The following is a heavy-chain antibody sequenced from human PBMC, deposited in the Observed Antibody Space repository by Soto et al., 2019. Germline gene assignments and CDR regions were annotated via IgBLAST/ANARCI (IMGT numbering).Heavy chain of an antibody. Sequence: QITLKESGPPLVKPTQTLTLTCTFSGFSLTTSGVGVTWIRQPPGKALDWLALIYWDDDKRYSPSLKTRLTIPKDTSRNQVVLTMTDMDPLDTATYYCAHIGGSANYYPNYFDYWGQGSLVTVSS. D-gene: IGHD3-10*01. CDR1: GFSLTTSGVG. CDR2: IYWDDDK. J-gene: IGHJ4*02. CDR3: AHIGGSANYYPNYFDY. V-gene: IGHV2-5*02.